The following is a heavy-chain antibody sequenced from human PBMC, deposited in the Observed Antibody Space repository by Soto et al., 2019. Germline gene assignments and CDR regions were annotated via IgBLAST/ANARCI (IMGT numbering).Heavy chain of an antibody. D-gene: IGHD4-17*01. V-gene: IGHV3-66*01. CDR2: TYSGGDT. J-gene: IGHJ4*02. Sequence: EVRLVESGGGLVQPGSLRLYCAASGVTVGNNYMSWVRQAPGKGLEWVSVTYSGGDTRYADSVKGRFTMSRDSTKNTVYLQMDSLRAEDTAVYFCARNVPVTALGYWGQGSLVTVSS. CDR3: ARNVPVTALGY. CDR1: GVTVGNNY.